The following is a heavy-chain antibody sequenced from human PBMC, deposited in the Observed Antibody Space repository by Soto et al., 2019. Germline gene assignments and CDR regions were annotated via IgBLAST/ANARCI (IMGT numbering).Heavy chain of an antibody. V-gene: IGHV1-3*01. Sequence: QVQLVQSGSEVKKPGASVKVSCKASGYTFSMYVIHWVRQAPGQRPEWMGWINVANGNTKTSQKFLGRVTITRDTSASTVYMELSSLGSEDTAVYYCARDQRRDYDFWSGYSKGFDNWGQGTLVTVSS. CDR2: INVANGNT. CDR3: ARDQRRDYDFWSGYSKGFDN. D-gene: IGHD3-3*01. CDR1: GYTFSMYV. J-gene: IGHJ4*02.